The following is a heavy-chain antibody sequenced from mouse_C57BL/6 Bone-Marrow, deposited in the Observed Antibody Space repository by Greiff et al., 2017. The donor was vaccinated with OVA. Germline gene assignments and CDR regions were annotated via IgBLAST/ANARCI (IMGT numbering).Heavy chain of an antibody. CDR1: GFSLTSYG. CDR3: AKNHFLAY. Sequence: QVQLQQSGPGLVQPSQSLSITCTVSGFSLTSYGVHWVRQSPGKGLEWLGVIWRGGSTDYNAAVMSRLSITKDNSKGQVFFKMNSLQADDTAIYCCAKNHFLAYWGQGTLVTVSA. CDR2: IWRGGST. J-gene: IGHJ3*01. V-gene: IGHV2-5*01.